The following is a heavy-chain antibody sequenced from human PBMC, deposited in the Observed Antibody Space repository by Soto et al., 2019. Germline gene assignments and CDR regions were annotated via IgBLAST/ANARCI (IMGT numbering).Heavy chain of an antibody. J-gene: IGHJ4*02. D-gene: IGHD3-22*01. CDR1: GFTFSSYW. CDR3: ARRPGSGYYYGY. CDR2: INSDGSST. Sequence: EVQLVESGGGLVQPGGSLRLSCAASGFTFSSYWMHWVRQAPGKGLVWVSRINSDGSSTSYADSVKGRFTISRDNAKNSLYLKMNSLRAEDTAVYYCARRPGSGYYYGYWGQGTLVTVSS. V-gene: IGHV3-74*01.